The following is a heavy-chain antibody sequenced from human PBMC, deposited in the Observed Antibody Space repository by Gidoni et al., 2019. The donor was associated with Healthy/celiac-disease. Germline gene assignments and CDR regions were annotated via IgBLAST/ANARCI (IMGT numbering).Heavy chain of an antibody. Sequence: QLQLQESGSGLVKPSQTLSLTCAVSGGSISSGGYSWSWIRQPPGKGLEWIGYIYHSGSTYYNPSLKSRVTISVDRSKNQFSLKLSSVTAADTAVYYCARTAPDSSGYHDYWGQGTLVTVSS. CDR3: ARTAPDSSGYHDY. CDR1: GGSISSGGYS. V-gene: IGHV4-30-2*01. CDR2: IYHSGST. J-gene: IGHJ4*02. D-gene: IGHD3-22*01.